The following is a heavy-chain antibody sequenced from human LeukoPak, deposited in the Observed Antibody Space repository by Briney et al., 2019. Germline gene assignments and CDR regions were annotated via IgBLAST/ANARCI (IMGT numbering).Heavy chain of an antibody. D-gene: IGHD3-10*01. CDR3: ARGVGRGSGNFDY. J-gene: IGHJ4*02. Sequence: ASVKVSCKASGYTFTGYYMHWVRQAPGRGLEWMGRINPNSGGTNYAQKFQGRVTMTRDTSISTAYMELGRLRSDDTAVYYCARGVGRGSGNFDYWGQGTLVTVSS. CDR1: GYTFTGYY. V-gene: IGHV1-2*06. CDR2: INPNSGGT.